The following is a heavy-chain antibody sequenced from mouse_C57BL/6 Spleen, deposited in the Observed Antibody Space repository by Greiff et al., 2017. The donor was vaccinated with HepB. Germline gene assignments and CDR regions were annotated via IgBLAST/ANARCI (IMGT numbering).Heavy chain of an antibody. Sequence: EVKLQESGGGLVKPGGSLKLSCAASGFTFSSYAMSWVRQTPEKRLEWVATISDGGSYTYYPDNVKGRFTISRDNAKNNLYLQMSHLKSEDTAMYYCARGGGGGFDYWGQGTTLTVSS. V-gene: IGHV5-4*03. CDR3: ARGGGGGFDY. CDR1: GFTFSSYA. J-gene: IGHJ2*01. CDR2: ISDGGSYT.